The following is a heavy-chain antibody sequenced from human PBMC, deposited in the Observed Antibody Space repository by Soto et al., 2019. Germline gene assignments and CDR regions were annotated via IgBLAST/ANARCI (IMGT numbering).Heavy chain of an antibody. V-gene: IGHV3-7*03. J-gene: IGHJ4*02. D-gene: IGHD4-4*01. Sequence: EVQLVESGGGLVQPGGSLRLSCAASGFTFSRFWMSWVRQAPGKGLEWVANIKEDGSEKYYVDSVKGRFTISRDNAKNSLFLQMNSLRAEDTAVYCCTCHPPRGDYNKYARNYWGQGTQVTVSS. CDR2: IKEDGSEK. CDR3: TCHPPRGDYNKYARNY. CDR1: GFTFSRFW.